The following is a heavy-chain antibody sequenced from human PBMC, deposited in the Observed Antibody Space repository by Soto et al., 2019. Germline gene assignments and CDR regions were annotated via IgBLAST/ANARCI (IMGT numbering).Heavy chain of an antibody. CDR1: GFTFSSYS. CDR2: ISSSSSTI. D-gene: IGHD2-8*01. V-gene: IGHV3-48*01. CDR3: ARWEEVCYCFDS. Sequence: EVQLVESGGGLVQPGGSLRLSCAASGFTFSSYSMNWVRQAPGKGLEWVSYISSSSSTIYYADSVKGRFTISRDNAKNSLYLQMNSMRAEDTAVYYGARWEEVCYCFDSWGQGTLITVSS. J-gene: IGHJ4*02.